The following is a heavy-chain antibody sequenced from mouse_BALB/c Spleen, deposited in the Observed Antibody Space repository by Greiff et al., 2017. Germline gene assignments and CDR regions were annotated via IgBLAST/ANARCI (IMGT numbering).Heavy chain of an antibody. CDR3: ARQIYYNYDGYFDY. Sequence: EVQGVESGGDLVKPGGSLKLSCAASGFTFSSYGMSWVRQTPDKRLEWVATISSGGSYTYYPDSVKGRFTLSRDNAKNTLYLQMSSLKSEDTAMYYCARQIYYNYDGYFDYWGQGTTLTVSS. V-gene: IGHV5-6*01. D-gene: IGHD2-4*01. J-gene: IGHJ2*01. CDR2: ISSGGSYT. CDR1: GFTFSSYG.